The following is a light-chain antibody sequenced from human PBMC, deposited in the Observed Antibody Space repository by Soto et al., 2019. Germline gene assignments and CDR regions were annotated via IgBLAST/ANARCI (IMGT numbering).Light chain of an antibody. CDR1: QGISNY. CDR2: AAS. V-gene: IGKV1-27*01. CDR3: QKYNNALLT. Sequence: DIQMTQSPSSLSASVGDRVTITCRASQGISNYLAWYQQKPGKVPKLLIYAASTLQSGVPSRFSGSGSGTXXXXXXXXXXXEDVATYYCQKYNNALLTFGGGTKVEIK. J-gene: IGKJ4*01.